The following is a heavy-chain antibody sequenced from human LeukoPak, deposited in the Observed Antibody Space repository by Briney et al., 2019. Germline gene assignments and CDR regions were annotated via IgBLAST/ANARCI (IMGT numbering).Heavy chain of an antibody. J-gene: IGHJ4*02. CDR2: LSPSTGNS. D-gene: IGHD3-16*01. V-gene: IGHV1-18*01. CDR3: ASIKNAYSDY. Sequence: ASVKVSCKAFGYTFIDYGVTWMRQAPGQGLEWMGWLSPSTGNSKYSQKLQDRITVTADTSTTTAYMELRSLRSDDTAVYYCASIKNAYSDYWGQGTLVTVSS. CDR1: GYTFIDYG.